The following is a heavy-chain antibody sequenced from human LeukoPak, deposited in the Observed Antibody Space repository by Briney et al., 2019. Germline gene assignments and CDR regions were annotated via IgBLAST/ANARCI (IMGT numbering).Heavy chain of an antibody. J-gene: IGHJ1*01. V-gene: IGHV1-46*01. CDR2: IDPSIGVT. D-gene: IGHD3-3*01. Sequence: GASVKVSCKASVHTFSTDCMHWVRQAPGQGLGWMGIIDPSIGVTNNRQKFQGRLTITSDTSTNTVYMELSRLESQDTAVYYCARSRLRFLEWADWGQGSLVT. CDR1: VHTFSTDC. CDR3: ARSRLRFLEWAD.